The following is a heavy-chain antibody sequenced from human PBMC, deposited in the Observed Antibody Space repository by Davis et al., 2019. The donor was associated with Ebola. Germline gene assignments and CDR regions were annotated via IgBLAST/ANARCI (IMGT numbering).Heavy chain of an antibody. D-gene: IGHD3-16*01. V-gene: IGHV4-39*07. CDR3: ARAGLGSGDMFYYYYYGMDV. CDR1: GGSISSSSYY. Sequence: SETLSLTCTVSGGSISSSSYYWGWSRQPPGKGLEWIGSSYYSGSTYDNASLKSRVTISVDTSKNQFSLKLSSVTAADTAVYYCARAGLGSGDMFYYYYYGMDVWGPGTTVTVSS. CDR2: SYYSGST. J-gene: IGHJ6*02.